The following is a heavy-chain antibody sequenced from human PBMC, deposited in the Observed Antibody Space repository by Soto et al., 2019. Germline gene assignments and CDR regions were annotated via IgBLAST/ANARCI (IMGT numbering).Heavy chain of an antibody. CDR3: ARAPARVIPDY. D-gene: IGHD3-22*01. Sequence: GGSLRLSCAASGFTFSSYWMHWVRQAPGKGLVWVSRINSDGSSTSYADSVKGRFTISRDNAKNTLYLQMNSLRAEDTAVYYCARAPARVIPDYWGQGTLVTVYS. CDR1: GFTFSSYW. V-gene: IGHV3-74*01. J-gene: IGHJ4*02. CDR2: INSDGSST.